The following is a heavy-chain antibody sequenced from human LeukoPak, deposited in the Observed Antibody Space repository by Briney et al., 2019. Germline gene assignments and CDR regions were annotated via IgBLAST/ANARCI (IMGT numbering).Heavy chain of an antibody. D-gene: IGHD3-10*01. Sequence: GGSLRLSCAASGFTFSSYGMHWVRQAPGKGLEWVAFIRSDGSNKYYADSVKGRFTISRDNSKNTLYLQMNSLRAEDTAVYYCARVGKTENYYGSGRFSYYYYMDVWGKGTTVTISS. V-gene: IGHV3-30*02. J-gene: IGHJ6*03. CDR3: ARVGKTENYYGSGRFSYYYYMDV. CDR1: GFTFSSYG. CDR2: IRSDGSNK.